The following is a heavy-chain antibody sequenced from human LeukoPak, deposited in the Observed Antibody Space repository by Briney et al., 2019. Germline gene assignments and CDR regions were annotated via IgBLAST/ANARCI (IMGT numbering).Heavy chain of an antibody. V-gene: IGHV1-18*01. CDR1: GYTFTSYG. D-gene: IGHD4-11*01. J-gene: IGHJ6*03. Sequence: ASVTVSCTASGYTFTSYGISWVRQAPGQGLEWMGWISAYNGNTNYAKKLQGRVTMPTDTSTSTAYMELRSLRSDDTAIYYCARGSTKVTSVIHMDVWGKGTTVTVSS. CDR2: ISAYNGNT. CDR3: ARGSTKVTSVIHMDV.